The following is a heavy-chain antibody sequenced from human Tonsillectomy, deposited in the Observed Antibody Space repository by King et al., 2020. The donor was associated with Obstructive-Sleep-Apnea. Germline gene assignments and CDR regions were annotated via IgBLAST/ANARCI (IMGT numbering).Heavy chain of an antibody. V-gene: IGHV3-21*01. CDR2: ISSRSSFI. CDR3: ARVEVHTAMEEDLPGRAVDAFDI. Sequence: VQLVESGGGLVKPGGSLRLSCAASGSTFSGYSMSWVRQAPGKGLEWVSSISSRSSFIYYADSMKGRFTISRDNAQNSMYLQMNSLRAEDTAVYYCARVEVHTAMEEDLPGRAVDAFDIWGQGTMVTVSS. D-gene: IGHD5-18*01. CDR1: GSTFSGYS. J-gene: IGHJ3*02.